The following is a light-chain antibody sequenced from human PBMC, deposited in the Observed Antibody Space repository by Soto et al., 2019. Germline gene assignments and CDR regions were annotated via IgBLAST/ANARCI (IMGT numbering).Light chain of an antibody. J-gene: IGKJ2*01. Sequence: EIVMTQSPATLSVSPGERVTLSCRASQSVFTNLAWHQQKPGQAPRLLIYATSTRATGVPSRFSGSGSGTEFTLTISSLKSEDFGVYYCQQYNNWPYTFGQGTKLEIK. CDR1: QSVFTN. CDR3: QQYNNWPYT. V-gene: IGKV3-15*01. CDR2: ATS.